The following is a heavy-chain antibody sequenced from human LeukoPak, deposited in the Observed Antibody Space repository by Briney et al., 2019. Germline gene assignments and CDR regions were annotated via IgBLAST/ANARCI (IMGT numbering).Heavy chain of an antibody. V-gene: IGHV1-2*02. CDR3: ARAYCGGDCSPGGY. CDR1: GYTFTGYY. Sequence: ASVKVSCKASGYTFTGYYMHWVRQAPGQGLEWMGWINPNSGGTNYAQRFQGRVTMTRDTSISTAYMELSRLRSDDTAVYHCARAYCGGDCSPGGYWGQGALVTVSS. J-gene: IGHJ4*02. D-gene: IGHD2-21*02. CDR2: INPNSGGT.